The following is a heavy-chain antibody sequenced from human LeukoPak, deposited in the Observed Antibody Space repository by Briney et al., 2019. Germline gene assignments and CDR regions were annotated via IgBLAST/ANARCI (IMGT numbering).Heavy chain of an antibody. Sequence: GGSLRLSCAASGFTFSSYAMHWVRQAPGKGLEWVAVISYDGSNKYYADSVKGRFIISRDNAKNSLYLQMNGLKVEDTAIYYCARDNWVDCWGQGTLVTVSS. J-gene: IGHJ5*01. V-gene: IGHV3-30-3*01. CDR3: ARDNWVDC. CDR1: GFTFSSYA. CDR2: ISYDGSNK.